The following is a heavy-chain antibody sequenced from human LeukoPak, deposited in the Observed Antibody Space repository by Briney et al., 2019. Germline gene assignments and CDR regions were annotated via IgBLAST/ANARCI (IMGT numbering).Heavy chain of an antibody. V-gene: IGHV3-30*02. CDR1: GFTFSSYG. CDR2: IRYDGSNK. CDR3: AKDLGYGSGSSFDY. D-gene: IGHD3-10*01. Sequence: GGSLRLSCAASGFTFSSYGMHWVRQAPGKGLEWVAFIRYDGSNKYYADSVKGRFTISRDNSKSTLFLQMNSLRAEDTAVYYCAKDLGYGSGSSFDYWGQGTLVTVSS. J-gene: IGHJ4*02.